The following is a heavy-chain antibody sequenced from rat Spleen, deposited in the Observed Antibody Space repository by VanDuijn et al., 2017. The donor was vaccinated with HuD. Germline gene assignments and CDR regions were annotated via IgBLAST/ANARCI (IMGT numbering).Heavy chain of an antibody. Sequence: EVQLVETGGGLVQPGRSLKLSCVASGFTFSKYWMYWVRQAPGKGLEWVSSISSDGINTYYPDSVKGRFTISRDNAENTVYLQMNSLRSEDTATYYCAVSGYGYGGQGIMVTVSS. V-gene: IGHV5-58*01. D-gene: IGHD4-3*01. J-gene: IGHJ2*01. CDR1: GFTFSKYW. CDR2: ISSDGINT. CDR3: AVSGYGY.